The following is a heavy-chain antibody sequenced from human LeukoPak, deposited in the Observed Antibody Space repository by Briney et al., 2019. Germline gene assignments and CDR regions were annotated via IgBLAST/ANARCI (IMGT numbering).Heavy chain of an antibody. Sequence: GGSLRLSCAASVFTVSSNHMSWVRQAPGKGLEWVSVIYSGGFTSYADSVKGRFIISRDNSKNTLYLQMNSLRAEDTAVYYCARDGPFDYWGQGTLVTVSS. CDR2: IYSGGFT. CDR3: ARDGPFDY. V-gene: IGHV3-66*01. CDR1: VFTVSSNH. J-gene: IGHJ4*02.